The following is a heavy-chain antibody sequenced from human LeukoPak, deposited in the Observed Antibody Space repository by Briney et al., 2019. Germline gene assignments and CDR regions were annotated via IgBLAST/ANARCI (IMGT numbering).Heavy chain of an antibody. CDR1: RVTLSVYW. CDR2: IKQDGSEK. D-gene: IGHD2-2*01. Sequence: PGGSLRLSRADSRVTLSVYWINSVRQPPGKGLEWAANIKQDGSEKYYVDSVKGRFTISRDNSKNSLYLGMNSMTAEDTAVYYGARHLLSHDDYWGQGTLVTVSS. V-gene: IGHV3-7*05. CDR3: ARHLLSHDDY. J-gene: IGHJ4*02.